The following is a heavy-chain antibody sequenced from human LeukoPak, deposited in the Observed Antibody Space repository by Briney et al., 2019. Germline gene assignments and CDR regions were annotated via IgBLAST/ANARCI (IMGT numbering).Heavy chain of an antibody. Sequence: AGGSLRLSCAASGFTFSSYAMHWVRQAPGKGLEWVAVISYDGSNKYYADSVKGRFTISRDNSKNTLYLQMNSLRAEDTAVYYCAKDLWLHLYGGNSELDYWGQGTLVTVSS. D-gene: IGHD4-23*01. CDR2: ISYDGSNK. V-gene: IGHV3-30*04. CDR1: GFTFSSYA. CDR3: AKDLWLHLYGGNSELDY. J-gene: IGHJ4*02.